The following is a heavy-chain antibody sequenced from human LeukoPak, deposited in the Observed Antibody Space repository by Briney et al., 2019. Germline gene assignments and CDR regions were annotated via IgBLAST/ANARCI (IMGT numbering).Heavy chain of an antibody. V-gene: IGHV3-7*03. CDR3: TRGQTTVTN. D-gene: IGHD4-17*01. CDR2: IKQDGSEK. CDR1: GFTFSSYW. J-gene: IGHJ4*02. Sequence: GGSLRLSCAAAGFTFSSYWMSWVRQAPGKGLEWVANIKQDGSEKYYVDSVKGRLTISRDNAKNSLYLQMNSLRAEDTAVYYCTRGQTTVTNWGQGTLVTVSS.